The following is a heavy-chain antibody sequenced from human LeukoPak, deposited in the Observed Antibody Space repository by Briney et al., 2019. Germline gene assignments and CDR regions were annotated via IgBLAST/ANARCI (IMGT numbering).Heavy chain of an antibody. D-gene: IGHD6-13*01. Sequence: SVKVSCKASGGTLSSYAISWVRQAPGQGLEWMGRIIPIFGTANYAQKIQGRATITTDESTSTAYMELSSLISEGTAEDSCSKDGRAAAGNFDYWGQGTLVTASS. V-gene: IGHV1-69*05. CDR3: SKDGRAAAGNFDY. CDR2: IIPIFGTA. J-gene: IGHJ4*02. CDR1: GGTLSSYA.